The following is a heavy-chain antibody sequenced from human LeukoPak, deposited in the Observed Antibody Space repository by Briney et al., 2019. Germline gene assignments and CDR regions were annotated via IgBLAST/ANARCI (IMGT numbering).Heavy chain of an antibody. D-gene: IGHD1-26*01. CDR1: GYTFTSYG. J-gene: IGHJ3*02. CDR3: ARDLVGAEDAFDI. V-gene: IGHV7-4-1*02. CDR2: INTNTGNP. Sequence: GASVKVSCKTSGYTFTSYGMNWVRQAPGQGLEWMGWINTNTGNPTYAQGFTGRFVFSLDTSVSTAYLQISSLKAEDTAVYYCARDLVGAEDAFDIWGQGTMVTVSS.